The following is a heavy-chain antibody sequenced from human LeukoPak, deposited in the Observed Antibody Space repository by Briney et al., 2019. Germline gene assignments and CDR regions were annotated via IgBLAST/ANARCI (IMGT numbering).Heavy chain of an antibody. CDR2: IISKSDGGTT. V-gene: IGHV3-15*01. CDR3: LAQYYFDY. CDR1: GFTFSSYR. Sequence: GGSLRLSCAASGFTFSSYRMSWVRQAPGKGLEWIGRIISKSDGGTTDYAAPVQGRFIISRDDSKGTLYLQLNSLRTDDTAVYYCLAQYYFDYWGRGTLVTVSS. J-gene: IGHJ4*02. D-gene: IGHD4-11*01.